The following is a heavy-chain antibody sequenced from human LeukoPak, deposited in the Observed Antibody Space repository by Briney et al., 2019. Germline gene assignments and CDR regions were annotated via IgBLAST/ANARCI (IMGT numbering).Heavy chain of an antibody. D-gene: IGHD3-3*01. V-gene: IGHV3-7*01. CDR2: IKQDGSEK. J-gene: IGHJ6*03. CDR1: GFTFSSYW. Sequence: GGSLRLSCAASGFTFSSYWMSWVRQAPGKGLEWVANIKQDGSEKYYVDSVKGRFTISRDNAKNSLYLQMNSLRAEDTAVYYCARVAGFYDFWSGYYRDPYYYYMDVWGKGTTVTVSS. CDR3: ARVAGFYDFWSGYYRDPYYYYMDV.